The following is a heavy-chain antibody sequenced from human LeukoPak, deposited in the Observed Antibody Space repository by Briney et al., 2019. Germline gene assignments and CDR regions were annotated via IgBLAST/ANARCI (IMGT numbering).Heavy chain of an antibody. V-gene: IGHV1-69*06. J-gene: IGHJ4*02. D-gene: IGHD6-13*01. CDR2: IIPIFGTA. Sequence: ASVKVSCKASGGTFSNYAISWVRQAPGQGLEWMGGIIPIFGTANYAQKFQGRVTITADKSTSTAYMELSSLRSEDTAVYYCARALLPLAAAGTGSADYWGQGTLVTVSS. CDR1: GGTFSNYA. CDR3: ARALLPLAAAGTGSADY.